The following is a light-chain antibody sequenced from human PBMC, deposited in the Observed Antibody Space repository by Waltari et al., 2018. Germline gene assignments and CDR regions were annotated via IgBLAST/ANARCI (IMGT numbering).Light chain of an antibody. CDR3: QQYKNWPPQDA. V-gene: IGKV3-15*01. Sequence: EIVMTQSPATLCVSAGETATLSCRASQSFGGTLAWYQQKPGQAPRLLIYAASTRATGTPGRFSGSGSGTAFTLTSSSLQSEDYAIYYCQQYKNWPPQDACGQGTELEIK. CDR2: AAS. CDR1: QSFGGT. J-gene: IGKJ2*01.